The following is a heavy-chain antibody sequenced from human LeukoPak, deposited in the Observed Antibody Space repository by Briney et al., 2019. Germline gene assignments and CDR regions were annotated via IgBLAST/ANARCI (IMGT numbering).Heavy chain of an antibody. V-gene: IGHV3-30*02. CDR1: GFTFSSYG. D-gene: IGHD3-3*01. Sequence: GGSLRLSCAASGFTFSSYGMHWVRQAPGKGLEWVAFIRYDGSNKYYADSVKGRFTISRDNSKNTLYLQINSLRAEDTAVYYCAKGGITIFGVVIRPLDAFDIWGQGTMVTVSS. CDR2: IRYDGSNK. J-gene: IGHJ3*02. CDR3: AKGGITIFGVVIRPLDAFDI.